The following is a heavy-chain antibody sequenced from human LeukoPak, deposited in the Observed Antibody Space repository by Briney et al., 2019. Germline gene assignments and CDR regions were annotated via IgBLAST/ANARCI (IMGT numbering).Heavy chain of an antibody. CDR1: GFTFSSYA. J-gene: IGHJ4*02. V-gene: IGHV3-23*01. CDR2: ISGSGGST. Sequence: GGSLRLSCAASGFTFSSYAMSWVRQAPGKGLEWVPAISGSGGSTYYADSVKGRFTISRDNSKNTLYLQMNSLRAEDTAVYYCAKDRSSSWYYFDYWGQGTLVTVSS. D-gene: IGHD6-13*01. CDR3: AKDRSSSWYYFDY.